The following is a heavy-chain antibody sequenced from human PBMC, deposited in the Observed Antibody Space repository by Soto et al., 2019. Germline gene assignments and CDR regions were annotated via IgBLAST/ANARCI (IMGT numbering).Heavy chain of an antibody. CDR3: ARDTGDGTFDF. V-gene: IGHV1-3*01. D-gene: IGHD7-27*01. CDR2: INAGYGNT. Sequence: AAVTVSSRASGYTFLPYHIYWVRQAPGQRLEWMGWINAGYGNTKSSQKFQDRVTISRDTSASTAYMELTSLRSEDTAVYYCARDTGDGTFDFWGQGTLVTVS. CDR1: GYTFLPYH. J-gene: IGHJ4*02.